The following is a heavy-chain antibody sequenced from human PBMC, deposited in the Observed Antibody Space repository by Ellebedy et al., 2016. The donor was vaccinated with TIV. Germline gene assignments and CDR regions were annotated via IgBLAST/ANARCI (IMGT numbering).Heavy chain of an antibody. J-gene: IGHJ4*02. Sequence: GESLKISXKGSGYSFNIYWIAWVRQMPGKGLEWMGIIYPGDSDTRYSPSFQGQVTISADKSSSTAYLQWSSLKASDTAIYYCARPAGNRADDYVDYWGQGTLVTVSS. CDR3: ARPAGNRADDYVDY. CDR1: GYSFNIYW. V-gene: IGHV5-51*01. CDR2: IYPGDSDT. D-gene: IGHD3-16*01.